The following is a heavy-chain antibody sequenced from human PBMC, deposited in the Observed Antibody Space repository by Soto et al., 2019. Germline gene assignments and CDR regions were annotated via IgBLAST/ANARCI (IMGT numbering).Heavy chain of an antibody. CDR1: GYSFTSYW. CDR3: ASVRAVAGDQRGYYYYYGMDV. J-gene: IGHJ6*02. CDR2: IDPSDSYT. D-gene: IGHD6-19*01. V-gene: IGHV5-10-1*01. Sequence: PGESLKISCKGSGYSFTSYWISWVRQMPGKGLEWMGRIDPSDSYTNYSPSFQGHVTISADKSISTAYLQWSSLKASDTAMYYCASVRAVAGDQRGYYYYYGMDVWGQGTTVTVSS.